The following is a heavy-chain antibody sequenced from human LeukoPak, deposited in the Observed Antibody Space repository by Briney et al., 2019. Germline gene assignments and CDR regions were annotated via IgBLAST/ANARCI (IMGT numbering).Heavy chain of an antibody. J-gene: IGHJ4*02. Sequence: ASVKVSCKASGGTFSSYAISWVRQAPGQGLEWMGWINPNSGGTNYAQKFQGRVSVTRDTSISTVYMELSRLTYDDTAVYYCARDLATVATPYFDYWGQGALVTVSS. CDR1: GGTFSSYA. CDR2: INPNSGGT. V-gene: IGHV1-2*02. CDR3: ARDLATVATPYFDY. D-gene: IGHD4-23*01.